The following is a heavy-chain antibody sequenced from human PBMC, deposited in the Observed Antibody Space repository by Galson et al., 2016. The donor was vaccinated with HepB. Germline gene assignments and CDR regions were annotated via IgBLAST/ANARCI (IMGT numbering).Heavy chain of an antibody. CDR3: AGRFDNAMGV. CDR1: GDSVSSNSAA. D-gene: IGHD3-9*01. Sequence: CAISGDSVSSNSAAWIWIRRSPSRGLEWLGWTYYRSKWFNDYAVSVKSRISINPDTSKNHFSLQLNSVTPDDTAVYYCAGRFDNAMGVWGQGTPVTVSS. CDR2: TYYRSKWFN. J-gene: IGHJ6*02. V-gene: IGHV6-1*01.